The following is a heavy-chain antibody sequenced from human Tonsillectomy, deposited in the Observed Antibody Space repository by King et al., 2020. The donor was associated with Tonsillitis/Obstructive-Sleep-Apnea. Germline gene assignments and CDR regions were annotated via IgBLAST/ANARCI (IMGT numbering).Heavy chain of an antibody. CDR1: GFTFSSYA. CDR3: ARVESLAARRGLEY. J-gene: IGHJ4*02. Sequence: VQLVESGGGVVQPGRSLRLSCAASGFTFSSYAMHWVRQAPGKGLDWVAVISYNGNDKYYADSVKGRFTISRDNSKNTLYLHMNSLRPEDTAVYFCARVESLAARRGLEYWGQGTLVTVSS. V-gene: IGHV3-30*01. D-gene: IGHD6-6*01. CDR2: ISYNGNDK.